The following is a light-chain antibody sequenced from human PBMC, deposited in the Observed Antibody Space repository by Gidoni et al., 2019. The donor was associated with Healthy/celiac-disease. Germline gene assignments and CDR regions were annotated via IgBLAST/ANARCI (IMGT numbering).Light chain of an antibody. V-gene: IGKV4-1*01. CDR2: WAS. Sequence: DIVMTQSPDSLAVSLGERATINCKSSQIVLYSSNNKNYLVWYQQKPGQPPKLLIYWASTRESGVPDRFSGSGSGTDFTLTISSLQAEDVAVYYCQQYYSTPYTFGQGTKLEIK. J-gene: IGKJ2*01. CDR1: QIVLYSSNNKNY. CDR3: QQYYSTPYT.